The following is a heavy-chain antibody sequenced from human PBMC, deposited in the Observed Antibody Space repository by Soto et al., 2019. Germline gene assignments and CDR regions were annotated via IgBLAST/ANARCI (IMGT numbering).Heavy chain of an antibody. D-gene: IGHD3-9*01. J-gene: IGHJ3*02. Sequence: PSETLSLTCAVDGGSCSGYYWSWIRQPPGKGLEWIGEINHSGSTNYNPSLKSRVTISVDTSKNQFSLKLSSVTAADTAVYYCARSTRDILTGYRTFDIWGQGTMVTVSS. CDR3: ARSTRDILTGYRTFDI. CDR1: GGSCSGYY. CDR2: INHSGST. V-gene: IGHV4-34*01.